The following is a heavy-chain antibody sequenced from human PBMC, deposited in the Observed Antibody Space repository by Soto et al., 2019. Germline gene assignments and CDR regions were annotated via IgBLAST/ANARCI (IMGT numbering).Heavy chain of an antibody. Sequence: SETLSLTCTVSGGAISTFYWSWIRQPPGKGPEWIGYIYYNGNSNYNPSLKSRVTMSVDTSKNQVSLKLTSVTDADTAVYYCARGRGSYYNDPMDVWGQGTTVTVSS. CDR3: ARGRGSYYNDPMDV. J-gene: IGHJ6*02. V-gene: IGHV4-59*01. CDR1: GGAISTFY. CDR2: IYYNGNS. D-gene: IGHD5-12*01.